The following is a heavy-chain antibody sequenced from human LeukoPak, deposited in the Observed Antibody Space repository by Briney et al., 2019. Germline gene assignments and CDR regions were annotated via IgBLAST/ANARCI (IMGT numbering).Heavy chain of an antibody. V-gene: IGHV4-59*08. CDR3: ARRDGDYVFDY. Sequence: SETLSLTCTVSGGSISSYYWSWIRQPPGKGLEWIGYIYYSGSTNYNPSLKSRVTISVDTSKNQFSLELSSVTAADTAVYYCARRDGDYVFDYWGQGTLVTVSS. CDR2: IYYSGST. J-gene: IGHJ4*02. D-gene: IGHD4-17*01. CDR1: GGSISSYY.